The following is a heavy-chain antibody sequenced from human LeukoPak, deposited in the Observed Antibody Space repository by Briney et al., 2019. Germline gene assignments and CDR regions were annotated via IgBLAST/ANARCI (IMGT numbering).Heavy chain of an antibody. CDR3: ARVAEAAAFDS. J-gene: IGHJ4*02. CDR1: GFTFISYW. Sequence: PGGSLRLSCAASGFTFISYWLTWVRQAPGKGLEWVANIKQDGSEKYYVGSVKGRFTISRDNAKNSLYLQMNSLRAEDTAVYYCARVAEAAAFDSWGQGTLVTVSS. D-gene: IGHD6-13*01. CDR2: IKQDGSEK. V-gene: IGHV3-7*01.